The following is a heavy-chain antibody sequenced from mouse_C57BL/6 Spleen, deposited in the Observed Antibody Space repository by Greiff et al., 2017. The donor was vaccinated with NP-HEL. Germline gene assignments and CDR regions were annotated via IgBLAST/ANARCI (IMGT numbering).Heavy chain of an antibody. CDR1: GYTFTSYW. CDR3: ARYPTVVATYYFDY. Sequence: QVQLQQPGAELVKPGASVKMSCKASGYTFTSYWITWVKQRPGQGLEWIGDIYPGSGSTNYNEKFKSKATLTVDTSSSTAYMQLSSLTSEDSAVYYCARYPTVVATYYFDYWGQGTTLTVSS. J-gene: IGHJ2*01. CDR2: IYPGSGST. V-gene: IGHV1-55*01. D-gene: IGHD1-1*01.